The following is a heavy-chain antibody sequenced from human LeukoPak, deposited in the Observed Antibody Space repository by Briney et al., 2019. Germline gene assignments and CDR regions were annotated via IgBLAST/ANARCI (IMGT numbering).Heavy chain of an antibody. V-gene: IGHV1-18*01. CDR2: ISAYNGNT. D-gene: IGHD5-18*01. CDR1: GYTFTSYG. J-gene: IGHJ6*03. Sequence: GASVKVSCKASGYTFTSYGISWVRQAPGQGLEWMGWISAYNGNTNYAQKLQGGVTMTTDTSTSTAYMELRSLRSDDTAVYYCARADTAMPHGSYYYYYYMDVWGKGTTVTVSS. CDR3: ARADTAMPHGSYYYYYYMDV.